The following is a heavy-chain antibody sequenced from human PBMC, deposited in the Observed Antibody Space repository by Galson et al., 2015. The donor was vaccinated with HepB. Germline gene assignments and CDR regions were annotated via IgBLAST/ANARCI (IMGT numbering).Heavy chain of an antibody. CDR2: ISSSSSTI. J-gene: IGHJ6*03. CDR3: AREDNWKRYYYYMDV. Sequence: SLRLSCAASGFTFSSYSMNWVRQAPGKGLEWVSYISSSSSTIYYADSVKGRFTISRDNAKNSLYLQMNSLRAEDTAVYYCAREDNWKRYYYYMDVWGKGTTVTVSS. CDR1: GFTFSSYS. D-gene: IGHD1-20*01. V-gene: IGHV3-48*01.